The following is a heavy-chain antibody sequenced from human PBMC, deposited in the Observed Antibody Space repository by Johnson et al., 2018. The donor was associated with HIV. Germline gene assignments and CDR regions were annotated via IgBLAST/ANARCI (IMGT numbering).Heavy chain of an antibody. CDR2: DGGNK. J-gene: IGHJ3*02. V-gene: IGHV3-30*02. CDR3: AKGDCSGGSCYSFTDAFDI. Sequence: DGGNKYYADSVKGRFTISRDNSKNTLYLQMNSLRAEDTAVYYCAKGDCSGGSCYSFTDAFDIWGQGTMVTVSS. D-gene: IGHD2-15*01.